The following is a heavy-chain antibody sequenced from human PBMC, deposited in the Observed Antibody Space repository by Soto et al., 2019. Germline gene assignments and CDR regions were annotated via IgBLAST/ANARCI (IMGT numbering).Heavy chain of an antibody. D-gene: IGHD6-6*01. CDR3: ARDRMDSSSSNMDYYYYYGMDV. CDR2: IIPIFGTA. Sequence: QVQLVQSGAEVKKPGSSVKVSCKASGGTFSSYAISWVRQAPGQGLEWMGGIIPIFGTANYAQKFQGRVTITADESTSTAYMELSSLRSEDTAVYYCARDRMDSSSSNMDYYYYYGMDVRGQGTTVTVSS. V-gene: IGHV1-69*01. J-gene: IGHJ6*02. CDR1: GGTFSSYA.